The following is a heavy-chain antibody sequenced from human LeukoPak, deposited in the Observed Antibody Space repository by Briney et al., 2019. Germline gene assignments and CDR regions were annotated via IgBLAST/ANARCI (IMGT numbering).Heavy chain of an antibody. J-gene: IGHJ4*02. Sequence: SVKVSCKASGGTVSRYPISWVRQAPGQGLEWMGGIIPIFGTANYAQKFQGRVTITADESTSTAYMELSSLRSEDTAVYYCAAAITGTTLTLDYWGQGTLVTVSS. CDR2: IIPIFGTA. CDR1: GGTVSRYP. D-gene: IGHD1-20*01. CDR3: AAAITGTTLTLDY. V-gene: IGHV1-69*13.